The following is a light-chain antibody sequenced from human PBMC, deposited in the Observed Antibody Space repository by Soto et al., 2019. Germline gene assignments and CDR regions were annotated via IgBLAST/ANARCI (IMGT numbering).Light chain of an antibody. CDR3: ETWDSNTRV. J-gene: IGLJ1*01. Sequence: QYVLTQSSSASASLGSSVKLTCTLSSGHSSYIIAWHQQQPGKAPRYLMKLEGSGSYNKGSGVPDRFSGSRSGADRYLTISNLQFEDEADYYCETWDSNTRVFGTGTKLTVL. CDR1: SGHSSYI. CDR2: LEGSGSY. V-gene: IGLV4-60*02.